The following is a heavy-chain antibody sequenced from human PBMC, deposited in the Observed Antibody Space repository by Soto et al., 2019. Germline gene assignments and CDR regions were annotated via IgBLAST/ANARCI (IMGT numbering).Heavy chain of an antibody. V-gene: IGHV3-30-3*01. Sequence: PGGSLRLSCAASGFTFCSYAMHWVRQDPGKGLEWVAVISYDGSNKYYADSVKGRFTISRDNSKNTLYLQMNSLRAEDTAVYYCATTYYYDSSGYYYEWWAVGYWGQGTLVTVSS. CDR1: GFTFCSYA. CDR3: ATTYYYDSSGYYYEWWAVGY. D-gene: IGHD3-22*01. CDR2: ISYDGSNK. J-gene: IGHJ4*02.